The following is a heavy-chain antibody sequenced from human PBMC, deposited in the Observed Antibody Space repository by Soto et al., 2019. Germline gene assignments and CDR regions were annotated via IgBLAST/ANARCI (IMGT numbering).Heavy chain of an antibody. D-gene: IGHD2-2*02. Sequence: SATLSLTCTVSGGSIKNYYWSWIRQSPGKRLEWIAHIYSSGSAHFSPSLQSRVTISLGPSENQLSLSLASVTAADTAVYYCAKSPDFFCSSANCYRYYFDYWSQGTLVTVSS. J-gene: IGHJ4*02. V-gene: IGHV4-59*01. CDR3: AKSPDFFCSSANCYRYYFDY. CDR2: IYSSGSA. CDR1: GGSIKNYY.